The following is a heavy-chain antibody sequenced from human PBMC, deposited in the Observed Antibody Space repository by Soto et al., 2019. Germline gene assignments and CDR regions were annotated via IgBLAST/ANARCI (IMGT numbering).Heavy chain of an antibody. Sequence: PGGSLRLSCAASGFTFSSYAMHWVRQAPGKGLEWVAVISYDGSNKYYADSVKGRFTISRDNSKNTLYLQMNSLRAEDTAVYYCARDLPFSVDPPGTLDYWGQGTLVTVSS. J-gene: IGHJ4*02. V-gene: IGHV3-30-3*01. CDR1: GFTFSSYA. CDR2: ISYDGSNK. CDR3: ARDLPFSVDPPGTLDY. D-gene: IGHD3-10*01.